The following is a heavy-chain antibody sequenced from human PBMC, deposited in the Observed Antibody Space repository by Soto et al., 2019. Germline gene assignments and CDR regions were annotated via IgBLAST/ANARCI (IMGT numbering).Heavy chain of an antibody. Sequence: EVQLVESGGGLVQPGGSLRLSCAASGFTFSSHWMHWVRRTPGTGLACVARIKSDGTYRDYGDSVQGRFTISRDNAKSTLYLHMNNLRADHTAVYYCVRDSGAYNLDHWGQGTLLTVSS. D-gene: IGHD1-26*01. V-gene: IGHV3-74*01. J-gene: IGHJ4*02. CDR2: IKSDGTYR. CDR1: GFTFSSHW. CDR3: VRDSGAYNLDH.